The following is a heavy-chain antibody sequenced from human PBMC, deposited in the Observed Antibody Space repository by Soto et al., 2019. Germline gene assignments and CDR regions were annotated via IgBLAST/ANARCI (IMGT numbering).Heavy chain of an antibody. J-gene: IGHJ5*02. CDR3: ARDRSSSWRGWFDP. D-gene: IGHD6-13*01. V-gene: IGHV6-1*01. CDR1: GDSVSSNSAA. Sequence: PSQTLSLTCAISGDSVSSNSAAWNWIRQSPSRGLEWLGRTHYRSKWYNDYAVSVKSRITINPDTSKNQFSLQLDSVTPEDTAVYYCARDRSSSWRGWFDPWGQGTLVTVSS. CDR2: THYRSKWYN.